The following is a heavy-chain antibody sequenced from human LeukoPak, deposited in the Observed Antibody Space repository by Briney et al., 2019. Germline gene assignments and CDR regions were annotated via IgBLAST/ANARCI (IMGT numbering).Heavy chain of an antibody. CDR3: AKNIYDSSGWYYMDV. CDR1: GFTFSSYG. V-gene: IGHV3-30*18. D-gene: IGHD3-22*01. J-gene: IGHJ6*03. CDR2: ISYDGSNK. Sequence: GGSLRLSCAASGFTFSSYGMHWVRQAPGKGLEWVAVISYDGSNKYYADSVKGRFTISRDNSKNTLYLQMNSLRAEDTAVYYCAKNIYDSSGWYYMDVWGKGTTVTVSS.